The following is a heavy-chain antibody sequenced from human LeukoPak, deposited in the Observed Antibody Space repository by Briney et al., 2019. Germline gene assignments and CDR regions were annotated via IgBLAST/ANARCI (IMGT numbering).Heavy chain of an antibody. J-gene: IGHJ6*03. CDR2: INQDGSEK. V-gene: IGHV3-7*01. CDR3: VTGRTVGFGELGSQYYYYYMDV. CDR1: GFTFRDYW. Sequence: GGSLRLSCAVSGFTFRDYWMSWVRQAPGKGLEWVANINQDGSEKYYADSMKGRCTISRINAKNSLYLQMKSLRAEDTAVYYCVTGRTVGFGELGSQYYYYYMDVWGKGTTVTVSS. D-gene: IGHD3-10*01.